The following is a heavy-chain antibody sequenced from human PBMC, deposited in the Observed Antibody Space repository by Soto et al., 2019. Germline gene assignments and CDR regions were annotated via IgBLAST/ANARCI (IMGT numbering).Heavy chain of an antibody. V-gene: IGHV3-23*01. CDR1: GFTFINYA. CDR2: TGGGGDVA. D-gene: IGHD4-17*01. J-gene: IGHJ2*01. Sequence: EEQLLESGGGVVQPGGSLRLSCAASGFTFINYAMNWVRQAPGQGPEWVSGTGGGGDVAFYADSVKGRFTNSRDNNKNDLDLQMITLRVEDTALYYCVKKSRGTVLSQVYWHFDIRGRGIRVTVSS. CDR3: VKKSRGTVLSQVYWHFDI.